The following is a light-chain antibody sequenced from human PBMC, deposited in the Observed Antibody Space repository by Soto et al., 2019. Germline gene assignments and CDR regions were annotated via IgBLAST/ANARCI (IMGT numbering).Light chain of an antibody. CDR3: QQYGTSLRT. CDR2: GAS. J-gene: IGKJ1*01. V-gene: IGKV3-20*01. Sequence: EIVLTQSPGTLSLSPWERATLSCRASQSVSSNLAWYQQKPGQTPRLLIYGASRRASGIPDRFSGSGSGTDFTLTINRLEPEDFAVYYCQQYGTSLRTFGQGTKVDIK. CDR1: QSVSSN.